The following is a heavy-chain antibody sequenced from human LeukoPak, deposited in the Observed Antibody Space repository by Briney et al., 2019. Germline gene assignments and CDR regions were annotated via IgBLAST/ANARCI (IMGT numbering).Heavy chain of an antibody. V-gene: IGHV3-53*01. CDR3: ARDREPGTSASRFDY. Sequence: GGSLRLSCAASGFTFSSYSMSWVRQAPGKGLEWVSVVYSGDNTYYADSVKGRFTISRDNSKNTLYLQMNSLRAEDTAVYYCARDREPGTSASRFDYWGQETLVTVSS. D-gene: IGHD2-8*02. CDR1: GFTFSSYS. CDR2: VYSGDNT. J-gene: IGHJ4*02.